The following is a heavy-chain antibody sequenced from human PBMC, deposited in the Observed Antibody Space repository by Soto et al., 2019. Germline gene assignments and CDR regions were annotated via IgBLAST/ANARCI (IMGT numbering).Heavy chain of an antibody. CDR3: ATSGGGWYLY. J-gene: IGHJ4*02. CDR2: LNPNSGDT. V-gene: IGHV1-8*01. CDR1: GYTFSSYD. D-gene: IGHD6-19*01. Sequence: QVQLVQSGAEVKKPGASVKVSCKASGYTFSSYDINWVRQATGQGLEWMGWLNPNSGDTGYAQKFQGRVTLPRNTTINTAHRELSSLTSDDTAVYYCATSGGGWYLYWGQGTLVTVSS.